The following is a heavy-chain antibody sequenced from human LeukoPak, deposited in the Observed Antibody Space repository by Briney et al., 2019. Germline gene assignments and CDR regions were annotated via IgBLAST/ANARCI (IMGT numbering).Heavy chain of an antibody. Sequence: PSETLSLTCAVYGGSFSGYYWSWIRQPPGKGLEWIGEINHSGSTNYNPSLKSRVTMPVDTSKNQFSLKLSSVTAADTAVYYCARAVAGTLDYWGQGTLVTVSS. D-gene: IGHD6-19*01. V-gene: IGHV4-34*01. CDR2: INHSGST. J-gene: IGHJ4*02. CDR1: GGSFSGYY. CDR3: ARAVAGTLDY.